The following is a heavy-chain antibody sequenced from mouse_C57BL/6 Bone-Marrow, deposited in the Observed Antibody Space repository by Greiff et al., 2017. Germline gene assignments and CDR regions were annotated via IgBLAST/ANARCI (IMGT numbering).Heavy chain of an antibody. CDR2: IYPGGGYT. CDR3: ARGKLGCFDV. V-gene: IGHV1-63*01. Sequence: QVQLQQSGAELVRPGTSVKMSCKASGYTFTNYWIGWAKQRPGHGLEWIGDIYPGGGYTNYNEKFKGKATLTADKSSSTAYMQFSSLTSEDSAIYYCARGKLGCFDVWGTGTTVTVSS. J-gene: IGHJ1*03. CDR1: GYTFTNYW. D-gene: IGHD4-1*01.